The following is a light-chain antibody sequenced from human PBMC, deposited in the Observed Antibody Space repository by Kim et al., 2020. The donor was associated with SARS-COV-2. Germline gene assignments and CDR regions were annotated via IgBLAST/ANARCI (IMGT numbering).Light chain of an antibody. V-gene: IGLV1-44*01. CDR1: TSNTGSNA. CDR3: ATWDESLMGV. CDR2: LND. J-gene: IGLJ3*02. Sequence: QSVLTQPPSVSGTPGQRVTISCSGGTSNTGSNAVNWYRQLPGTAPQLVIYLNDQRPSGVPGRFSGSKSGTSASLAISGLQSDDEADYYCATWDESLMGVFGGGTQLTVL.